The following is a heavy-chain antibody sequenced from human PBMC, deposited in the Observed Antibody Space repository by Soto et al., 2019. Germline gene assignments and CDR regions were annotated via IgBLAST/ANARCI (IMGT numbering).Heavy chain of an antibody. J-gene: IGHJ3*01. V-gene: IGHV6-1*01. Sequence: QGQLQQSGPGLVKPSQTLSLTCAISGDSVSSDITSWNWIRQSPSRGLEWLGRTYYRSKWFHDYAASVKSRITINPDTSKNQFSLELNSKTPEDTAVYYCVRGNALDVWGQGTVVTVSS. CDR2: TYYRSKWFH. D-gene: IGHD3-10*01. CDR1: GDSVSSDITS. CDR3: VRGNALDV.